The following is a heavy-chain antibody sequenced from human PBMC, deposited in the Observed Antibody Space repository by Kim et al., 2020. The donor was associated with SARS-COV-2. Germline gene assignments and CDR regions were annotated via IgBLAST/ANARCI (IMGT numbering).Heavy chain of an antibody. V-gene: IGHV4-59*01. CDR2: IYYSGST. D-gene: IGHD3-10*01. CDR3: ARGVGSGSYLFY. J-gene: IGHJ4*02. CDR1: GGSISSYY. Sequence: SETLSLTCTDSGGSISSYYWSWIRQPPGKGLEWIGYIYYSGSTNYNPSLKSRVTISVDTSKNQFSLKLSSVTAADTAVYYCARGVGSGSYLFYWGQGTLVTVSS.